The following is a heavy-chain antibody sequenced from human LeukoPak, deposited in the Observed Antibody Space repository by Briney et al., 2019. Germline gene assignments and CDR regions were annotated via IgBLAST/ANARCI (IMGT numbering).Heavy chain of an antibody. Sequence: GGSLRLSCAASGFTSSSYAMHWVRQAPGKGLEWVAVISYDGSNKYYADSVKGRFTIFRDNSKNTLYLQMNSLRAEDTAVYYCAREQHGGNTGPGDYWGQGTLVTVSS. V-gene: IGHV3-30-3*01. CDR1: GFTSSSYA. J-gene: IGHJ4*02. CDR2: ISYDGSNK. CDR3: AREQHGGNTGPGDY. D-gene: IGHD4-23*01.